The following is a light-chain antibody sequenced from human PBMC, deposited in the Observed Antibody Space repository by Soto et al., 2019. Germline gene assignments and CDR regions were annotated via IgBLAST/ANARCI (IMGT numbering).Light chain of an antibody. Sequence: EIVLTQSPGTLSLSPGERVTLSCRASQSVSSSYLAWYQQKPGQAPRLLIYGASSRATDIPDRFSGSGSGTDFTLTISRLEPEDFAVYYCHQNGNSSRTFGQGTKLEIK. V-gene: IGKV3-20*01. CDR2: GAS. J-gene: IGKJ2*01. CDR1: QSVSSSY. CDR3: HQNGNSSRT.